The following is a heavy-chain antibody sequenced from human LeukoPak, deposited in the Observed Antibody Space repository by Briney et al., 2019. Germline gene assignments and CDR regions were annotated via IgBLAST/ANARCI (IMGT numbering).Heavy chain of an antibody. D-gene: IGHD1-26*01. Sequence: GRSLRLSCVASGFTFSTYGMHWVRQAPGKGLGWVAVISNDGSKKYYEDSVKGRFTISRDNSKNTLYLQMNSLRAEDTAVYNCAKEKVTVSGSYYYFDYWGQGTLVTVSS. CDR1: GFTFSTYG. J-gene: IGHJ4*02. CDR2: ISNDGSKK. V-gene: IGHV3-30*18. CDR3: AKEKVTVSGSYYYFDY.